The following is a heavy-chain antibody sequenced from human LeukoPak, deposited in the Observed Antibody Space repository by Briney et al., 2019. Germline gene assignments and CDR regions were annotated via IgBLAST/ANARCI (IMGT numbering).Heavy chain of an antibody. V-gene: IGHV4-59*01. D-gene: IGHD3-22*01. Sequence: SETLSLTCTVSGDSISIYYWSWIRQPPGKGLEWIGYIYYTGSTTYNPSLKSRLTISIDTSKNQFSLNLIFLTAADTAVYYCARGRGDSRGTSFDSWGQGTLVTVSS. J-gene: IGHJ4*02. CDR1: GDSISIYY. CDR3: ARGRGDSRGTSFDS. CDR2: IYYTGST.